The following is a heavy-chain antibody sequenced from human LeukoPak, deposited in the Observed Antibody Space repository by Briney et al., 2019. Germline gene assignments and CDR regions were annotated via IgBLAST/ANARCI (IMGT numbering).Heavy chain of an antibody. CDR3: ARLEDSSGYFYVPY. V-gene: IGHV4-59*08. Sequence: SETLSLTCTVSGGSISSYYWSWIRQPPGKGLGWIGYIYYSGSTNYNPSLKSRVTISVDTSKNQFSLKLSSVTAADTAVYYCARLEDSSGYFYVPYWGQGTLVTVSS. J-gene: IGHJ4*02. CDR1: GGSISSYY. D-gene: IGHD3-22*01. CDR2: IYYSGST.